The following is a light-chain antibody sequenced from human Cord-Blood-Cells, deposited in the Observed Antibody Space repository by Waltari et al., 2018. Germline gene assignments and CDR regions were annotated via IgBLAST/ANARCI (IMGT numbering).Light chain of an antibody. Sequence: DIVMTQSPDSLAASLGERATINCQPSQSVLYSSNNKNYLAWYQQKPGQPPRLLIYWASTRESGVPDRFSGSGSGTDFTLTISSVQAEDVAVYYCQQYYRTPPTFGQGTKLEIK. CDR3: QQYYRTPPT. CDR1: QSVLYSSNNKNY. V-gene: IGKV4-1*01. J-gene: IGKJ2*01. CDR2: WAS.